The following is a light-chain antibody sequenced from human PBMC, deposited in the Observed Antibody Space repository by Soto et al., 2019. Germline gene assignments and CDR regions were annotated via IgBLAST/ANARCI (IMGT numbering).Light chain of an antibody. J-gene: IGKJ1*01. CDR1: QSVNNN. Sequence: EIILTQSPASLSVSPGERATLSCRASQSVNNNLAWYQQKPGQAPRLLIYGASTRATGIPGRFRGSGSGTEFTLTITSLQSEDFATYYCLQDYNYPRTFGQGTKVEIK. V-gene: IGKV3-15*01. CDR2: GAS. CDR3: LQDYNYPRT.